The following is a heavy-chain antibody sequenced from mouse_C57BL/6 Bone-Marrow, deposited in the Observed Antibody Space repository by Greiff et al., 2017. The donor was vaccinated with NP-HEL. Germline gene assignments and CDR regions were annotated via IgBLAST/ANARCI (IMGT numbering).Heavy chain of an antibody. V-gene: IGHV1-54*01. D-gene: IGHD2-1*01. J-gene: IGHJ3*01. CDR2: INPGSGGT. CDR3: ARSNGNSSWFAY. CDR1: GYAFTNYL. Sequence: VQLQQSGAELVRPGTSVKVSCKASGYAFTNYLIEWVKQRPGQGLEWIGVINPGSGGTNYNEKFKGKATLTADKSSSTAYMQLSSLTSEDSAVYFCARSNGNSSWFAYWGQGTLVTVSA.